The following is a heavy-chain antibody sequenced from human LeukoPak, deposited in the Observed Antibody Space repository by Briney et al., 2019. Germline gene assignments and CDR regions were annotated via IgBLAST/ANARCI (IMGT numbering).Heavy chain of an antibody. V-gene: IGHV3-21*01. J-gene: IGHJ4*02. Sequence: PGGSLRLSCAASGFTFSSYSMNWVHQAPGKGLEWVSSISSSSSYIYYADSVKGRFTISRDNAKNSLYLQMNSLRAEDTAVYYCARGAPGDSSGYYYNGYWGQGTLVTVSS. CDR1: GFTFSSYS. CDR2: ISSSSSYI. CDR3: ARGAPGDSSGYYYNGY. D-gene: IGHD3-22*01.